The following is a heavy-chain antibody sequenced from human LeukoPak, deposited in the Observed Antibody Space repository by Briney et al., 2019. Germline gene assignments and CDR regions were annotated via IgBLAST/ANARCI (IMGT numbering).Heavy chain of an antibody. CDR2: IRPEGTTT. Sequence: TGGPLRLSCAASGFTFSTYWMHWVRQAPGKGLVWVSRIRPEGTTTAYADSVKGRFTISRDNAKNTLFLQMNSLSAEDTAVYYCARDLDRILFDYWGQGTLVTVSS. D-gene: IGHD3-9*01. J-gene: IGHJ4*02. CDR3: ARDLDRILFDY. V-gene: IGHV3-74*03. CDR1: GFTFSTYW.